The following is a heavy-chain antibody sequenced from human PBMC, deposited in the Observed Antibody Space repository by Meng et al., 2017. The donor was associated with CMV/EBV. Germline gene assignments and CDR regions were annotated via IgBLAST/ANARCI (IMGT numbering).Heavy chain of an antibody. V-gene: IGHV3-23*01. Sequence: GGSLRLSCAASGFTFSSYAMSWVRQAPGKGLEWVSAISGSGGSTYYADSVKGRITISRDNSKNTLYLQMNSLRAEDTAVYYCAKDLGGITIFGVVTPNHDAFDIWGQGTMVTVSS. CDR3: AKDLGGITIFGVVTPNHDAFDI. D-gene: IGHD3-3*01. J-gene: IGHJ3*02. CDR2: ISGSGGST. CDR1: GFTFSSYA.